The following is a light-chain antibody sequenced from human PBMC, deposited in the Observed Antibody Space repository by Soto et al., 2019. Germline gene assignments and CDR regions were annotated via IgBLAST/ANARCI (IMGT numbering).Light chain of an antibody. V-gene: IGKV1-5*01. CDR3: QQYNNWPRWA. CDR1: QSISSW. J-gene: IGKJ1*01. CDR2: DAS. Sequence: DIQMTQSPSTLSASVGDRVTITCRASQSISSWLAWYQQKPGKAPKLLIYDASSLESGVPLRFSGSGSGTEFTLTISSLQSEDFAVYYCQQYNNWPRWAFGQGTKVDIK.